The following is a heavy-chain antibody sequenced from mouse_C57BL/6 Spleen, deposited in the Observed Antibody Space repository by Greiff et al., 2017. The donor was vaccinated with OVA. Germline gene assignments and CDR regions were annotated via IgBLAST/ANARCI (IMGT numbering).Heavy chain of an antibody. Sequence: VQLQQSGPELVKPGDSVKISCTASGYSFTGYFMNWVMQSHGKSLEWIGRINPYNGDTFSNQKFTGKATLTVDKSSSTAHMELRSLTSEASAVDYCARTHGSSPFDYWGQGTTLTVSS. CDR2: INPYNGDT. J-gene: IGHJ2*01. CDR1: GYSFTGYF. V-gene: IGHV1-20*01. D-gene: IGHD1-1*01. CDR3: ARTHGSSPFDY.